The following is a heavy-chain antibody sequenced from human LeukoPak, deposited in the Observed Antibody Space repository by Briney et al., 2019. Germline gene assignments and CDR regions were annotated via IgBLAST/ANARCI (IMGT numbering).Heavy chain of an antibody. D-gene: IGHD5-18*01. CDR2: ITAGNGNT. CDR1: GYNLNSYG. V-gene: IGHV1-18*01. J-gene: IGHJ3*02. CDR3: ARDLARGYSYGYNAFDI. Sequence: ASVKVSCKASGYNLNSYGIGWVGQAPRQGLEWMGWITAGNGNTNYAQKVQGRVTMTTDTSTSTAYMELRSLRSDDTAVYFCARDLARGYSYGYNAFDIWGQGTMVTVSS.